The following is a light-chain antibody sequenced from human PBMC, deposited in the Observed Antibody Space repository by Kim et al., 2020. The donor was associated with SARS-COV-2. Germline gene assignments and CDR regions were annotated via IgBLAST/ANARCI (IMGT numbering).Light chain of an antibody. V-gene: IGKV1-39*01. CDR2: AAS. J-gene: IGKJ2*01. CDR1: QSASIY. CDR3: QQTYITPYT. Sequence: DIKMTQSPSSLSASEGDRVTITCRASQSASIYLNWYQQKPGKGPTLLIYAASTLQSGVPSRFSGRGSGTDFTLTITNLQPEDFATYYCQQTYITPYTFGQGTKLEIK.